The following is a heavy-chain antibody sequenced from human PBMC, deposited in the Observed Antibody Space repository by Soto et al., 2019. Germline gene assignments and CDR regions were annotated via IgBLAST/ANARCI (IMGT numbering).Heavy chain of an antibody. CDR1: GGSISSSSYY. J-gene: IGHJ4*02. CDR2: IYYSGST. Sequence: LSLTCTFSGGSISSSSYYWGWIRQPPGKGLEWIGSIYYSGSTYYNPSLKSRVTISVDTSKNQFSLKLSSVTAADTAVYYCARNPHNWIDLVDYWGQGTLVTVSS. CDR3: ARNPHNWIDLVDY. V-gene: IGHV4-39*01. D-gene: IGHD1-20*01.